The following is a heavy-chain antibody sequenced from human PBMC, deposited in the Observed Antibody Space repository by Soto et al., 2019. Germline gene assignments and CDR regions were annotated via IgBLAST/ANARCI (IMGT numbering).Heavy chain of an antibody. J-gene: IGHJ4*02. D-gene: IGHD5-12*01. Sequence: GASVKVSCKASGYTSTSYAMHWVRQAPGQRLEWMGWINAGNGNTKYSQKFQGRVTITRDTSTNTAYMELISLRSEDTAMYYGTAEIVARGLVWGQGTLVTVSS. CDR3: TAEIVARGLV. CDR1: GYTSTSYA. V-gene: IGHV1-3*01. CDR2: INAGNGNT.